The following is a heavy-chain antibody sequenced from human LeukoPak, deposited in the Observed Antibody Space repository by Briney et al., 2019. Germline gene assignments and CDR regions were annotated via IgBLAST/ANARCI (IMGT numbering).Heavy chain of an antibody. V-gene: IGHV4-34*01. J-gene: IGHJ4*02. Sequence: SETLSLTCAVYGGSFSGYYWSWIRQPPGKGLEWIGEINHSGSTNYNPSLKSRVTISVDTSKNQFSLKLSSVTAADTAVYYCARLFEWQWLPQGYFDYWGQGTLVTVSS. CDR2: INHSGST. CDR1: GGSFSGYY. D-gene: IGHD6-19*01. CDR3: ARLFEWQWLPQGYFDY.